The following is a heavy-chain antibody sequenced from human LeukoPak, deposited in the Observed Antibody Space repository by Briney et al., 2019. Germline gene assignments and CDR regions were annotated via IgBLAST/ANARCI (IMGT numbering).Heavy chain of an antibody. Sequence: PSETLSLTCTVSGGSISSYYWSWIRQPPGKGLEWIGYIYYSGSTNYNPSLKSRVTISVDTSKNQFSLKLSSVTAADTAVYYCAKAQGDIVVVPAAIPYYYYYYYMDVWGKGTTVTVSS. J-gene: IGHJ6*03. CDR2: IYYSGST. V-gene: IGHV4-59*08. CDR1: GGSISSYY. CDR3: AKAQGDIVVVPAAIPYYYYYYYMDV. D-gene: IGHD2-2*01.